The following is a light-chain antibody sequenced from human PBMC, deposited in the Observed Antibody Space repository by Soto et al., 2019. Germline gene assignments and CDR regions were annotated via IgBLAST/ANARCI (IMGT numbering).Light chain of an antibody. J-gene: IGKJ2*01. CDR1: QSIRTF. V-gene: IGKV1-39*01. CDR2: DAS. Sequence: DIQMTQSPSSLSASVGDRITISCRASQSIRTFLNWYQQKPGKAPKVLIFDASTLQSGVPSRFSGSGSGTDFPLTISSLQPEDFATYYCQQTYSTPQFTFGPGTKLEL. CDR3: QQTYSTPQFT.